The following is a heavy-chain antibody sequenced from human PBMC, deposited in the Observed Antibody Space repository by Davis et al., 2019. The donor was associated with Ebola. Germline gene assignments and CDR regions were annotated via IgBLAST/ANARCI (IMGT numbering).Heavy chain of an antibody. V-gene: IGHV3-33*08. J-gene: IGHJ6*02. CDR3: ARGWGSGWYVTTYYYDGMDV. CDR1: GFTFSSYC. CDR2: IWYDGSNK. D-gene: IGHD6-19*01. Sequence: PAESLTLSCAFSGFTFSSYCVRWFRQPPGKGLDWVEVIWYDGSNKYYADSVKGRFTISRDNSKNTLYLQMNSLRAEDTAVYYCARGWGSGWYVTTYYYDGMDVRGQGTTVTVSS.